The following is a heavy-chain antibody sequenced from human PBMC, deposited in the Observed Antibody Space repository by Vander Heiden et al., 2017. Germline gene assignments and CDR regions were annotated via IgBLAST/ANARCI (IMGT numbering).Heavy chain of an antibody. J-gene: IGHJ4*02. Sequence: QVQLVESGGGVVQPGRSLRLSCAASGFPFSSYGMHWVRQAPGKGLEWVAVIWYDGSNKYYADSVKGRFTISRDNSKNTLYLQMNSLRAEDTAVYYCARISEDSSGYSDYWGQGTLVTVSS. CDR3: ARISEDSSGYSDY. CDR2: IWYDGSNK. V-gene: IGHV3-33*01. CDR1: GFPFSSYG. D-gene: IGHD3-22*01.